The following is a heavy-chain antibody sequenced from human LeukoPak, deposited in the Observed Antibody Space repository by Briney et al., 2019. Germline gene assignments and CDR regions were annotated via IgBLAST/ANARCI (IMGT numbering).Heavy chain of an antibody. V-gene: IGHV1-46*01. D-gene: IGHD3-22*01. CDR2: INPSGGST. Sequence: ASVKVSCKASGYTFTSYYMHWVRQAPGQGLEWMGLINPSGGSTSYAQKFQGRVTMTRDTSTSTVYMELSSLRSEDTAVYYCARDPAYDSSGYPFDYWGQGTLVTVSS. J-gene: IGHJ4*02. CDR1: GYTFTSYY. CDR3: ARDPAYDSSGYPFDY.